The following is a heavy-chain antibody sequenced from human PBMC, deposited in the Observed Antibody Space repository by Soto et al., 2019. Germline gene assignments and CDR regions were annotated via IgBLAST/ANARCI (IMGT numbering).Heavy chain of an antibody. J-gene: IGHJ4*02. V-gene: IGHV4-59*08. CDR3: ARSPAVTDYDY. Sequence: SETMSLTCTVAGVSISSYCWSWIRQPPGKGLEWIGYIYYSGSTNYSPSLKSRVTISVDTSKNQFSLKLSSVTAADTAVYYCARSPAVTDYDYWGQGTLVTVSS. CDR2: IYYSGST. CDR1: GVSISSYC. D-gene: IGHD2-21*02.